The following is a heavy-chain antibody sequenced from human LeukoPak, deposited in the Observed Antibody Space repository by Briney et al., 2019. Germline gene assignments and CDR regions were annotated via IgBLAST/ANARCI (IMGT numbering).Heavy chain of an antibody. V-gene: IGHV3-9*01. CDR2: ISWNSGSI. CDR3: AKGSSGWYD. D-gene: IGHD6-19*01. J-gene: IGHJ4*02. Sequence: GGSLRLSCAASGFTFDDYAMHWVRQAPGQGLEWVSGISWNSGSIGYADSVRGRFTISRDNTTNSLYLQMNRLRAEDTALYYCAKGSSGWYDWGQGNLVTVSS. CDR1: GFTFDDYA.